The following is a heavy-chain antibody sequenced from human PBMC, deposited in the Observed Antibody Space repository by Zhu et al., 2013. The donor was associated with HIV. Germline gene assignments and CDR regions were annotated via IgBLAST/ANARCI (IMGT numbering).Heavy chain of an antibody. CDR1: GGTFSSYA. Sequence: QVQLVQSGAEVKKPGSSVKVSCKASGGTFSSYAISWVRQAPGQGLEWMGGIIPIFGTANYAQKFQGRVTITADKSTSTAYMELSSLRSEDTAVYYCARDGPGGNWNDFSDDYWGQGTLGHRSPQ. V-gene: IGHV1-69*06. D-gene: IGHD1-1*01. CDR2: IIPIFGTA. J-gene: IGHJ4*02. CDR3: ARDGPGGNWNDFSDDY.